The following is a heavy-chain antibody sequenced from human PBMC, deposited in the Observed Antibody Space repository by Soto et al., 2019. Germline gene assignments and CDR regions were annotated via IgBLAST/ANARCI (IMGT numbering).Heavy chain of an antibody. Sequence: QVQLVQSGAEVREPGASVKVSCKASGYSFTSLDINWVRQTAGQGLEWMGWMQPSTGRTGYAQKLQGRVTMTSDTSTTTAYMELTTPTADDTAFYYCARGVSAGVDYWGQGTLVTVSS. CDR3: ARGVSAGVDY. CDR2: MQPSTGRT. D-gene: IGHD1-26*01. CDR1: GYSFTSLD. V-gene: IGHV1-8*01. J-gene: IGHJ4*02.